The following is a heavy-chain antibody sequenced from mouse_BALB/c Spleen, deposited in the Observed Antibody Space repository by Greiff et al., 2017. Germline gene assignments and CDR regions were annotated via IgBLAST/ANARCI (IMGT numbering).Heavy chain of an antibody. J-gene: IGHJ3*01. Sequence: QVQLHQSGAELVRPGTSVKVSCKASGYAFTNYLIEWVKQRPGQGLEWIGVINPGSGGTNYNEKFKGKATLTADKSSSTAYMQLSSLTSDDSAVYFCARWASGTGFAYWGQGTLVTVSA. CDR2: INPGSGGT. V-gene: IGHV1-54*03. CDR3: ARWASGTGFAY. CDR1: GYAFTNYL. D-gene: IGHD4-1*01.